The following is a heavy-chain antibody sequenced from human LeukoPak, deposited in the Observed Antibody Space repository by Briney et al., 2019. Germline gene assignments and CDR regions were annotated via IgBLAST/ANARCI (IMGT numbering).Heavy chain of an antibody. CDR3: AKPQYYYDSRRYSAGDH. D-gene: IGHD3-22*01. CDR1: GFTFSSYA. Sequence: SGGSLRLSCAASGFTFSSYAMSWVRQAPGKGLEWLSDISGNGAGPHYADSVKGRFTISRDNSKNTLYLQVNSLRAEDTAVYYCAKPQYYYDSRRYSAGDHWGQGTLVTVSS. V-gene: IGHV3-23*01. J-gene: IGHJ4*02. CDR2: ISGNGAGP.